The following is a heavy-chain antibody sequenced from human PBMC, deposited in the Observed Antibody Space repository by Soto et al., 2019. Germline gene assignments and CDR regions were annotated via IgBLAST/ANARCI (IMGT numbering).Heavy chain of an antibody. CDR3: AREPNGYFDY. Sequence: QVQLVESGGGVVQPGRSLRLSCAASGFSFSSYGMHWVRQAPGKGLEWVAVIWYDGSNKYYADSVKGRFTISRDNSKNTQDLQMNSLRAEDTAVYYCAREPNGYFDYWGQGTLVTVSS. D-gene: IGHD2-8*01. CDR1: GFSFSSYG. V-gene: IGHV3-33*01. CDR2: IWYDGSNK. J-gene: IGHJ4*02.